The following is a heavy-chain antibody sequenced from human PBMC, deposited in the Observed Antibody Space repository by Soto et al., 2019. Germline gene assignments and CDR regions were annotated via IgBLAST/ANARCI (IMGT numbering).Heavy chain of an antibody. V-gene: IGHV3-7*01. D-gene: IGHD3-3*01. CDR3: ARVHSDRTYYDFWSGYPAHFDY. CDR2: IKQDGSEK. CDR1: GFTFSSYA. J-gene: IGHJ4*02. Sequence: GGSLRLSCAASGFTFSSYAMSWVRQAPGKGLEWVANIKQDGSEKYYVDSVKGRFTISRDNAKNSLYLQMNSLRAEDTAVYYCARVHSDRTYYDFWSGYPAHFDYWGQGTLVTVSS.